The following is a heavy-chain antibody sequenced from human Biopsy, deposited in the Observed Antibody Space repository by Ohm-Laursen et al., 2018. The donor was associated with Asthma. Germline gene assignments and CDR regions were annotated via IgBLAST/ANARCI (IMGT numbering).Heavy chain of an antibody. CDR1: GAYIGSRDHH. CDR3: ARVASYGDPYFGIDV. Sequence: SQTLSLTCSVGGAYIGSRDHHWSWIRQSPGTGLEWIGFVFWSGTTHYNRSLERRLSISIDTTRNEFSMTLRSVTAADTAVYFCARVASYGDPYFGIDVWGPGTTVSVS. J-gene: IGHJ6*02. D-gene: IGHD4-17*01. CDR2: VFWSGTT. V-gene: IGHV4-30-4*01.